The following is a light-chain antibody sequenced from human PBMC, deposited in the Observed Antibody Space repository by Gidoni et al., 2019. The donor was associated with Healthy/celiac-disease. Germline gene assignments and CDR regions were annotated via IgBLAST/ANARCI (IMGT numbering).Light chain of an antibody. CDR1: QSISSY. Sequence: DLQVTQSPSSLSASVGDRVTITCRASQSISSYLNWYQQKPGKAPKLLIYAASSLQSGVPSRFSGSGSGTDVTLTISSRQPEEFATYYCQQSYSTPPTFGQGTKLEIK. J-gene: IGKJ2*01. CDR2: AAS. V-gene: IGKV1-39*01. CDR3: QQSYSTPPT.